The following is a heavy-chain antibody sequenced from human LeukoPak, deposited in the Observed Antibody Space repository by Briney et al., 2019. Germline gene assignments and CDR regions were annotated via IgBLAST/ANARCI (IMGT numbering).Heavy chain of an antibody. CDR2: MNPNSGNT. D-gene: IGHD6-6*01. CDR3: ARVEYSSPGRGYYYGMDV. V-gene: IGHV1-8*01. J-gene: IGHJ6*02. CDR1: GYTFTSYD. Sequence: ASVTVSCKASGYTFTSYDINWVRQATGQGLEWMGWMNPNSGNTGYAQKFQGRVTMTRNTSISTAYMELSSLRSEDTAVYYCARVEYSSPGRGYYYGMDVWGQGTTVTVSS.